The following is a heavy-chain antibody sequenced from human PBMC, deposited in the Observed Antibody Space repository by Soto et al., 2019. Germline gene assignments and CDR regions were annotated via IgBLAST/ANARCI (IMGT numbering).Heavy chain of an antibody. Sequence: QVQMQESGPGQVKPSQPLSLTCTVSGGSFSSGYYYWSWIRQHPGKGLEWIGYIYSSGSTYYNPSLKSRVIKSVETSKKQFSLELSSGTAADTALYYCVRGTGNWNFCYDFDYCGQGILVTVSS. V-gene: IGHV4-31*03. D-gene: IGHD1-7*01. J-gene: IGHJ4*02. CDR2: IYSSGST. CDR3: VRGTGNWNFCYDFDY. CDR1: GGSFSSGYYY.